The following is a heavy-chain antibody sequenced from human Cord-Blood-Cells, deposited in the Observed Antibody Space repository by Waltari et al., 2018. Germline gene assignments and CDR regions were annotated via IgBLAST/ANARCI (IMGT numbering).Heavy chain of an antibody. J-gene: IGHJ5*02. CDR2: IYYSGST. Sequence: QVQLQESGPGLVKPSETLSLTCTVPGGSISSYHWSWIRQPPGTGLEWIGYIYYSGSTNYNPSLKSRVTISVDTSKNQFSLKLSSVTAADTAVYYCARSRWGSEDWFDPWGQGTLVTVSS. CDR3: ARSRWGSEDWFDP. V-gene: IGHV4-59*01. D-gene: IGHD2-21*01. CDR1: GGSISSYH.